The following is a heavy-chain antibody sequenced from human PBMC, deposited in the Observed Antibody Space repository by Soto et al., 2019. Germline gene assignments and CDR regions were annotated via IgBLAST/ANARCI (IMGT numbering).Heavy chain of an antibody. V-gene: IGHV4-59*01. D-gene: IGHD2-21*02. CDR3: ARDLWGYCGTDCYPLDV. CDR2: MYNTGST. Sequence: SETLSLTCTVSGGSISGYYWSWFRQPPGKGLEWIGYMYNTGSTVYNPSFKSRVTISVDTSTHQSSLKLNSVTAADAAVYYCARDLWGYCGTDCYPLDVWGEGTTVTVS. CDR1: GGSISGYY. J-gene: IGHJ6*02.